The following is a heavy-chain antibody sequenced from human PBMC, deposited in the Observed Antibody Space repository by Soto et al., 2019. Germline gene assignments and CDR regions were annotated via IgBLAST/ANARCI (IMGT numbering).Heavy chain of an antibody. Sequence: EVQLLESGGGLVQPGGSLRLSCAASGFTFSSYAMSWVRQAPGKGLEWVSAISGSGGSTYYADSVKGRFTISRDNSKNTLYLQMNSRRAEDTAVYDCAKDPYDSRGWFDPWGQGTLVTVSS. CDR1: GFTFSSYA. J-gene: IGHJ5*02. V-gene: IGHV3-23*01. CDR3: AKDPYDSRGWFDP. D-gene: IGHD3-10*01. CDR2: ISGSGGST.